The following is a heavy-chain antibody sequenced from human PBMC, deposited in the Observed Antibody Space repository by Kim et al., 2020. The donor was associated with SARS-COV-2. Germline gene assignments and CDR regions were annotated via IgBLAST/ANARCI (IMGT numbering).Heavy chain of an antibody. V-gene: IGHV4-34*01. J-gene: IGHJ4*01. Sequence: SETLSLTCAVYGGSFSGYYWSWIRQPPGKGLEWIGEINHSGSTNYNPSLKSRVTISVDTSKNQFSLKLSSVTAADTAVYYCARGLGFMIVVARAYYFDY. CDR3: ARGLGFMIVVARAYYFDY. CDR2: INHSGST. D-gene: IGHD3-22*01. CDR1: GGSFSGYY.